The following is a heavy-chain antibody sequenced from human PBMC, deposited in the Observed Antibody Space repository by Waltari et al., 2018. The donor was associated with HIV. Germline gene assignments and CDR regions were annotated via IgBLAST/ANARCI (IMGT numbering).Heavy chain of an antibody. D-gene: IGHD6-19*01. CDR2: IYPGASDT. V-gene: IGHV5-51*01. CDR3: ARHLQYSSGWQNWFDP. Sequence: EVQLVQSGAEVKKPGESLKISCKGSGYSFTSYWIGWVRQMPGKGLEWLGIIYPGASDTRYGPSFQGQGTISADKSISTAYLQWSGLKASDTAMYYCARHLQYSSGWQNWFDPWGQGTLVTVSS. CDR1: GYSFTSYW. J-gene: IGHJ5*02.